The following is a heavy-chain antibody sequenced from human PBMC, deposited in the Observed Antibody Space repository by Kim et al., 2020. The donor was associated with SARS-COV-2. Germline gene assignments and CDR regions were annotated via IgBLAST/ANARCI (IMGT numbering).Heavy chain of an antibody. J-gene: IGHJ4*02. CDR2: IYYSGST. CDR1: GGSISSSSYY. CDR3: ASYDRRRESTDY. D-gene: IGHD3-9*01. Sequence: SETLSLTCTVSGGSISSSSYYWGWIRQPPGKGLEWIGSIYYSGSTYYNPSLKSRVTISVDTSKNQFSLKLSSVTAADTAVYYCASYDRRRESTDYWGQGT. V-gene: IGHV4-39*07.